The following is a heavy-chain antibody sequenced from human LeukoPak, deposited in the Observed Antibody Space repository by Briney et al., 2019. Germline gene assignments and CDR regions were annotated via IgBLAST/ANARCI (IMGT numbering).Heavy chain of an antibody. CDR3: AREWNDNYYYYYMDV. CDR2: ISSSGST. CDR1: GDSISSGDYY. V-gene: IGHV4-61*02. D-gene: IGHD1-1*01. Sequence: SQTLSLTCTVSGDSISSGDYYWSWIRQPAGKGLEWIGRISSSGSTNYNPSLKSRVTISVDTSKNQFSLKLSSVTAADTAVYYCAREWNDNYYYYYMDVWGKGTTVTVSS. J-gene: IGHJ6*03.